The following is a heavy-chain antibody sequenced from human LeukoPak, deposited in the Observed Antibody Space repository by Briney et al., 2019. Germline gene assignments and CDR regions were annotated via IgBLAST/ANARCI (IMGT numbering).Heavy chain of an antibody. CDR3: ARFHSDYVAHNWFDP. D-gene: IGHD4-11*01. V-gene: IGHV4-61*01. J-gene: IGHJ5*02. CDR2: IYYSGST. Sequence: SETLSLTCTVSGGSVSSGSHYWSWIRQPPGKGLELIGYIYYSGSTNYNPSLKSRVTISLDTSKNQFSLKLSYVTAADTAVYYCARFHSDYVAHNWFDPWGQGTLVTVSS. CDR1: GGSVSSGSHY.